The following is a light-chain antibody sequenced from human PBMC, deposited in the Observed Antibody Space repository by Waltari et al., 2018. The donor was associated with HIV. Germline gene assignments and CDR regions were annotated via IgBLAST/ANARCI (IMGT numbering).Light chain of an antibody. J-gene: IGLJ2*01. CDR2: RDT. CDR1: NIGRKN. V-gene: IGLV3-9*01. Sequence: SYELTQPLSVSVALGQTARITCGGNNIGRKNVHWSQQMPGQAPVLVIYRDTNRPSGIPERFSGSNSVNTATLTINRAQAEDEADYYCQVWDSSTVVFGGGTKLTVL. CDR3: QVWDSSTVV.